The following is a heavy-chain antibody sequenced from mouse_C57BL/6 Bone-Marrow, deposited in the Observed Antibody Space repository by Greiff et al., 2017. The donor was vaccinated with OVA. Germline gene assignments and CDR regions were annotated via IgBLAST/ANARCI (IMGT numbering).Heavy chain of an antibody. D-gene: IGHD1-1*01. V-gene: IGHV14-1*01. CDR1: GFNIKDYY. J-gene: IGHJ2*01. Sequence: VQLQQSGAELVRPGASVKLSCTASGFNIKDYYMHWVKQRPEQGLEWIGRIDPEDGDTEYAPKFQGKAPMTAETSSTTAYLELSSVTSEDTAVYYCTTGMTTGVAHFDDWGQGTTLTVSS. CDR2: IDPEDGDT. CDR3: TTGMTTGVAHFDD.